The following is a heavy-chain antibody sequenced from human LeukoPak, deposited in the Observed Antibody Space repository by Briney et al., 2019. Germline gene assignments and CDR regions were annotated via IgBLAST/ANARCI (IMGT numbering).Heavy chain of an antibody. J-gene: IGHJ6*04. V-gene: IGHV3-48*03. CDR3: AELGITMIGGV. CDR1: WVTFSSYE. Sequence: GGSVTHSFADTWVTFSSYEMNWFRQAPGKGLEWVSYISSSGSTIYYADSVKGRFTISRDNAKNSLYLQMNSLRSEDTAVYYCAELGITMIGGVWGKGNTVTISS. CDR2: ISSSGSTI. D-gene: IGHD3-10*02.